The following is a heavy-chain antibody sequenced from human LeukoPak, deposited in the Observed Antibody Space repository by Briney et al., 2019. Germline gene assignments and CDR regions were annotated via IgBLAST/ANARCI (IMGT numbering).Heavy chain of an antibody. Sequence: ASVKVSCKASGYTFTNYYMHWVRQAPGQGLEWMGIINASGGSTSYAQQFQGRVTMTRDTSTSTVYMELSSLRSEDMAVYYCARTPVELATDYFDYWGQGTLVTVSS. CDR1: GYTFTNYY. J-gene: IGHJ4*02. CDR2: INASGGST. CDR3: ARTPVELATDYFDY. V-gene: IGHV1-46*01. D-gene: IGHD5-24*01.